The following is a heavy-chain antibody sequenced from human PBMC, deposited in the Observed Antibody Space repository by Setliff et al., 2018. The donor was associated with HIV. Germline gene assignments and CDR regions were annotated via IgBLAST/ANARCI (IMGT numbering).Heavy chain of an antibody. CDR2: ISSSGSTK. J-gene: IGHJ4*02. CDR1: GFTFSSYE. D-gene: IGHD6-13*01. CDR3: ARDRKGSPDY. Sequence: SLRLSCAASGFTFSSYETNWVRQAPGKGLEWVSYISSSGSTKYYADSVKGRFTISRDNAKNSLYLQMNSLRAEDTAVYYCARDRKGSPDYWGQGTLVTVPS. V-gene: IGHV3-48*03.